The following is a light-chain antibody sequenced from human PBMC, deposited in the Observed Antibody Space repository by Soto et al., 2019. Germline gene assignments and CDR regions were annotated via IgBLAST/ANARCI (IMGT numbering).Light chain of an antibody. CDR1: QSVSSY. CDR2: DAS. J-gene: IGKJ2*02. CDR3: PQASDWPRCT. Sequence: EIVLTQSPATLSLSPGERATLSCRASQSVSSYLAWYQQKPGQAPRLLIYDASNRATGIPARFSGSGSGTDFTLTICSLAPQDFPLNYSPQASDWPRCTFGPGTRPEIK. V-gene: IGKV3-11*01.